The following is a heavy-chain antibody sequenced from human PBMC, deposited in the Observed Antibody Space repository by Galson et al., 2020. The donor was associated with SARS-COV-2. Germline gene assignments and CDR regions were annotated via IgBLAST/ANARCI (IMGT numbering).Heavy chain of an antibody. CDR2: ISGSGGST. J-gene: IGHJ4*02. V-gene: IGHV3-23*01. CDR1: GFTFSSYA. D-gene: IGHD2-15*01. Sequence: GGSLRLSCAASGFTFSSYAMSWVRQAPGKGLEWVSAISGSGGSTYYADSVKGRFTISRDNSKNTLYLQMNSLRAEDTAVYYCAKGSIVVVVAATNDYWGQGTLVTVSS. CDR3: AKGSIVVVVAATNDY.